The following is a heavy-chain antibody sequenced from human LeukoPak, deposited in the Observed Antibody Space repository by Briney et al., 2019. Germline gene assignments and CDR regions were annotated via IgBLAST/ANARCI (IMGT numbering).Heavy chain of an antibody. CDR3: ARADGGGSCYLY. CDR2: MNPNRGNT. D-gene: IGHD2-15*01. J-gene: IGHJ4*02. V-gene: IGHV1-8*01. CDR1: GYTFTSYD. Sequence: ASVKVSCKASGYTFTSYDINWVRQATGQGLEWVGWMNPNRGNTGYAQKFQGRVTMTRNTSISTAYMELSSLRSEDTAVYYCARADGGGSCYLYWGQGTLVTVSS.